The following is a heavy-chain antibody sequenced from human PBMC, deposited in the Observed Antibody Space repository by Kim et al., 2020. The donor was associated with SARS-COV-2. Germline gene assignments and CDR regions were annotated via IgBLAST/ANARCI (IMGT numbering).Heavy chain of an antibody. D-gene: IGHD3-10*01. CDR2: ISWNSGTI. CDR3: AKSKITMFQGVLYGMDV. Sequence: GGPLRLSCAASGFTFDDYAMHWVRQAPGKGLEWVSGISWNSGTIGYADSVKGRFTISRDNAKNSLYLQMNSLRTEDTALYYCAKSKITMFQGVLYGMDV. V-gene: IGHV3-9*01. J-gene: IGHJ6*01. CDR1: GFTFDDYA.